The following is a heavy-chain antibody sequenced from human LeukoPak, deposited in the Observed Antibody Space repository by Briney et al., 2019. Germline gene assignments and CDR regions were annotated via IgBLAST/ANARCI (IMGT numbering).Heavy chain of an antibody. Sequence: GASVKVSCKASGYTFTGYYMHWVRQAPGQGLEWMGWINPNSGGTNHAQKFQGRVTMTRDTSISTAYMELSRLRSDDTAVYYCARVMTTVTNFDYWGQGTLVTVSS. V-gene: IGHV1-2*02. CDR3: ARVMTTVTNFDY. J-gene: IGHJ4*02. D-gene: IGHD4-17*01. CDR2: INPNSGGT. CDR1: GYTFTGYY.